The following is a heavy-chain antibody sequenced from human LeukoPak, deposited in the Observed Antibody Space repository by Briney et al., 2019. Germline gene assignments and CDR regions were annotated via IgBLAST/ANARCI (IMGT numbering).Heavy chain of an antibody. Sequence: PGGSLRLSCAAPGFTFSSYAMSWVGQAPGKGLEWVSDISASGGSTYYADSVKGRFTISRDNSKNTLDLQMNSLRAEDTAVYYYAKKETSVTTFFENWGKGTLVPV. CDR3: AKKETSVTTFFEN. D-gene: IGHD4-17*01. J-gene: IGHJ4*02. CDR1: GFTFSSYA. CDR2: ISASGGST. V-gene: IGHV3-23*01.